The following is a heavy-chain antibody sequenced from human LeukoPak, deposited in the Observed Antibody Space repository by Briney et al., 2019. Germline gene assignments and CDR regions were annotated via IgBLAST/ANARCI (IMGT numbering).Heavy chain of an antibody. CDR3: ARVGYYDKSGYFDY. D-gene: IGHD3-22*01. V-gene: IGHV3-64*01. J-gene: IGHJ4*02. Sequence: PGGSLRLSCAASGFTFSSYAMHWVRQAPGKGLEYVSAISSNGGSTYYANSVKGRFTISRDNSKNTLYLQMGSLRAEDMAVYYCARVGYYDKSGYFDYWGQGTLVTVSS. CDR2: ISSNGGST. CDR1: GFTFSSYA.